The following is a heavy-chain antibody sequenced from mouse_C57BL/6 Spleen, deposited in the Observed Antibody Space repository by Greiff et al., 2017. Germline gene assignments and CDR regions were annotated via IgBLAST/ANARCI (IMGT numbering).Heavy chain of an antibody. CDR1: GFTFSDAW. V-gene: IGHV6-6*01. D-gene: IGHD2-5*01. CDR2: IRNKANNHAT. J-gene: IGHJ1*03. CDR3: TRDSNYWYFDF. Sequence: DVMLVESGGGLVQPGGSMKLSCAASGFTFSDAWMDWVRQSPEKGLAWVAEIRNKANNHATYYAVSVKGRFTISRDDSKSSVYLQMNSLRADDTGIYYCTRDSNYWYFDFWGKGTTVTVSS.